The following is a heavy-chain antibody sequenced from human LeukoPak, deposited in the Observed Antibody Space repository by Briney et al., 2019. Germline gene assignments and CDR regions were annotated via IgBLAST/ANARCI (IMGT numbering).Heavy chain of an antibody. CDR1: GGSISSSNW. Sequence: SETLSLTCAVSGGSISSSNWWSWVRQPPGKGLEWIGEIYHSGSTNYNPSLKSRVTISVDKSKNQFSLKLSSVTAADTAVYYCARYGSGSYYSSPYYYYYYMDVWGKGTTVTVSS. CDR3: ARYGSGSYYSSPYYYYYYMDV. V-gene: IGHV4-4*02. CDR2: IYHSGST. J-gene: IGHJ6*03. D-gene: IGHD3-10*01.